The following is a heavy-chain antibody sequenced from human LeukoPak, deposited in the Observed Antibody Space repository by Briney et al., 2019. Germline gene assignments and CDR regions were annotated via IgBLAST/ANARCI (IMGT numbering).Heavy chain of an antibody. V-gene: IGHV1-46*01. CDR3: AREPRKVGASTYDAFDI. D-gene: IGHD1-26*01. CDR2: INPSGGST. CDR1: GYTFTTYY. J-gene: IGHJ3*02. Sequence: EASVKVSFKASGYTFTTYYLHWVRQAPGQGLEWMGIINPSGGSTTYAQKFRGRVTMTRDTSTSTVYMELSSLRSEDTAMYYCAREPRKVGASTYDAFDIWGQGTMVTVSS.